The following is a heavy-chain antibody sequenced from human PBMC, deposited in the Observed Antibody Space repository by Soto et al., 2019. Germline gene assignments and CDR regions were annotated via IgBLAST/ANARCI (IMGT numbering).Heavy chain of an antibody. CDR1: GFTFSNAW. CDR2: IKSKTDGGTT. D-gene: IGHD6-19*01. Sequence: LRLSCAASGFTFSNAWMSWVRQAPGKGLEWVGRIKSKTDGGTTDYAAPVKGRFTISRDDSKNTLYLQMNSLKTEDTAVCYCTTDLSSNYGMDVWGQGTTVTVSS. V-gene: IGHV3-15*01. CDR3: TTDLSSNYGMDV. J-gene: IGHJ6*02.